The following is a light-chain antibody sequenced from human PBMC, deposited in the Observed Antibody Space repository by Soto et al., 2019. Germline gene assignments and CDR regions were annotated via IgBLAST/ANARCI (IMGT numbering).Light chain of an antibody. CDR2: EVT. CDR1: SSDIGGYNF. V-gene: IGLV2-8*01. J-gene: IGLJ1*01. CDR3: SSHGGRTNPLV. Sequence: QSALTQPPSASGSPGQSVAISCTGTSSDIGGYNFVSWYQQHPGKAPRLMIYEVTKRPSGVPDRFSGSKSGNTATLIVSGLQAVDEADDYCSSHGGRTNPLVFGTGTKMTV.